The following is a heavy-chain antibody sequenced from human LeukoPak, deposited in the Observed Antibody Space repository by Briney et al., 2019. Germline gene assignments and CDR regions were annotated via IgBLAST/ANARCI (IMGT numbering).Heavy chain of an antibody. V-gene: IGHV4-59*01. CDR1: GGSISSYY. CDR2: IYYRGGT. CDR3: ARGDYYGSGSYYNVGFYYYGMDV. Sequence: PSETLSLTCTVSGGSISSYYWSWIRQPPGKGLEWIGYIYYRGGTNYNPSLKSRVTISVDTSKNQFSLKLSSVTAADTAVYYCARGDYYGSGSYYNVGFYYYGMDVWGQGTTVTVSS. D-gene: IGHD3-10*01. J-gene: IGHJ6*02.